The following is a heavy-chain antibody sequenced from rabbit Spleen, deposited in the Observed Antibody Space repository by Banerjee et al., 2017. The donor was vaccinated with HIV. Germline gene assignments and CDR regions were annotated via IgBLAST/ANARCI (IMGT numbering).Heavy chain of an antibody. J-gene: IGHJ3*01. Sequence: QEQLVEYGGDLVQPEGSLTLTCTASGFSFSSSYYMCWVRQAPGKGPEWIACIYGGSSGSTYYASWTKGRFTISKTSSTTVTLLMTSLTAADTATYFCARGASSRGDGYALWGQGTLVTVS. D-gene: IGHD6-1*01. V-gene: IGHV1S45*01. CDR1: GFSFSSSYY. CDR2: IYGGSSGST. CDR3: ARGASSRGDGYAL.